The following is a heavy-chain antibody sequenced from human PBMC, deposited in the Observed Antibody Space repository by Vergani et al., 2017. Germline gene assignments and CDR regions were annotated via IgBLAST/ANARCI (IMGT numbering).Heavy chain of an antibody. D-gene: IGHD7-27*01. CDR2: ITHSGST. CDR1: GGSFSGYY. CDR3: ARGCTRGTGNYYYYYYMDV. V-gene: IGHV4-34*01. Sequence: QVQLQQWGAGLLKPSETLSLTCAVYGGSFSGYYWSWIRQPPGKGLEWIGEITHSGSTNYNPSLKSRVTISVDTSKNQFSLKLSSVTAADTAVYYCARGCTRGTGNYYYYYYMDVWGKGTTVTVSS. J-gene: IGHJ6*03.